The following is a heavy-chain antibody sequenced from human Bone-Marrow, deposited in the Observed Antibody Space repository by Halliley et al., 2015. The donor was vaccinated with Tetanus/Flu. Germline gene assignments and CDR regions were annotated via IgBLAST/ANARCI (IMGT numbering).Heavy chain of an antibody. J-gene: IGHJ4*02. CDR3: AKDLYNGDSPTIYDH. Sequence: SLRLSCAASQFTFNTYAMSWVRQAPGKGLEWISTISGSGYSTYYADSVKGRFTISRDNSKNTLSLQMNSLRAEDTAIYYCAKDLYNGDSPTIYDHWGQGTLVTVSS. CDR2: ISGSGYST. V-gene: IGHV3-23*01. D-gene: IGHD4-17*01. CDR1: QFTFNTYA.